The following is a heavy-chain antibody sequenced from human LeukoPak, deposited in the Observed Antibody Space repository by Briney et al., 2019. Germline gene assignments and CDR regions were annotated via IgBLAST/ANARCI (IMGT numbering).Heavy chain of an antibody. CDR1: GFTFSSYA. CDR3: ARDLDSSGFDY. Sequence: GRSLRLSCAASGFTFSSYAMHWVRQAPGKGLEWVAVISYDGSNKYYADSVKGRFTISRDNSKNTLYLQMNSLRAEDTAVYYCARDLDSSGFDYWGQGTLVTVFS. V-gene: IGHV3-30-3*01. D-gene: IGHD3-22*01. J-gene: IGHJ4*02. CDR2: ISYDGSNK.